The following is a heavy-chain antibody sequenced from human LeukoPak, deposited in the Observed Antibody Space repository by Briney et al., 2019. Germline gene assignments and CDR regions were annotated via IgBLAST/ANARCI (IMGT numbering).Heavy chain of an antibody. Sequence: GGSLRLSCAASGFTFNSYSMNWVRQAPGKGLEWVSCISWNSGSIGYADSVKGRFTISRDNAKNSLYLQMNSLRAEDTALYYCARYFWSDPYYYGMDVWGQGTTVTVSS. J-gene: IGHJ6*02. CDR2: ISWNSGSI. CDR3: ARYFWSDPYYYGMDV. D-gene: IGHD3-3*01. CDR1: GFTFNSYS. V-gene: IGHV3-9*01.